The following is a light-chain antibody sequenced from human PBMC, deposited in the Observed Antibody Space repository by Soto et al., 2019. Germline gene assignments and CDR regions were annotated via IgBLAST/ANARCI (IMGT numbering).Light chain of an antibody. CDR1: QSVSSN. CDR2: AAS. J-gene: IGKJ5*01. CDR3: QQYDNWPPIT. Sequence: ERVMTQSPATLSVSPGERATLSCRASQSVSSNLAWYQHKHAQAPRLLMYAASARATGIPARFSGSGSGTEFTLTISSLQSEDFAVYYCQQYDNWPPITFGQGTRLEI. V-gene: IGKV3-15*01.